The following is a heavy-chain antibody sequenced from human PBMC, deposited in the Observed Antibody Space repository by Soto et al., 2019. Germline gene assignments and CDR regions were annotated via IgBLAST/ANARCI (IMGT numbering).Heavy chain of an antibody. J-gene: IGHJ4*02. CDR1: GFTFSSYG. Sequence: GGSLRLSCAASGFTFSSYGMHWVRQAPGKGLEWVAVIWYDGSNKYYADSVKGRFTISRDNSKNTLYLQMNSLRAEDTAVYYCAREGPLNRYYGSVDYWGQGTLVTVSS. V-gene: IGHV3-33*01. D-gene: IGHD3-10*01. CDR3: AREGPLNRYYGSVDY. CDR2: IWYDGSNK.